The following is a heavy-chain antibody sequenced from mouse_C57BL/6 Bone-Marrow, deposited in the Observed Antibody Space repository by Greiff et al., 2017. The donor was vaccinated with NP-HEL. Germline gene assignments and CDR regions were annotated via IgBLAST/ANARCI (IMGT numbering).Heavy chain of an antibody. Sequence: EVQRVESGGGLVQPGGSLSLSCAASGFTFTDYYMSWVRQPPGQALEWLGFIRHTANGYTSEYSASVKGRFTISRDNSQSILYLQMNALRAEDSATYYGARSVYDGDADDPFYAMDYWGQGTSVTVSS. CDR2: IRHTANGYTS. V-gene: IGHV7-3*01. D-gene: IGHD2-13*01. CDR3: ARSVYDGDADDPFYAMDY. CDR1: GFTFTDYY. J-gene: IGHJ4*01.